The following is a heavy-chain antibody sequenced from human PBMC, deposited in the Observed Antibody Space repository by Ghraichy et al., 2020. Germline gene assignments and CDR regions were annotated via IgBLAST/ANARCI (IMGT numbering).Heavy chain of an antibody. CDR2: IKEDGSVK. J-gene: IGHJ4*02. D-gene: IGHD3-16*01. Sequence: VANIKEDGSVKHYVDSVRGRFTISRDNGKNSLCLQMNTLRVEDTAVYYCAKLGIKGVRDYWGQGTL. CDR3: AKLGIKGVRDY. V-gene: IGHV3-7*01.